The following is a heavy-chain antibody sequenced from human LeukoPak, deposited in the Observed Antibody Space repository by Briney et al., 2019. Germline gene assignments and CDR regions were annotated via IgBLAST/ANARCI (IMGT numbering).Heavy chain of an antibody. D-gene: IGHD2-2*01. V-gene: IGHV3-33*01. Sequence: GGSLRLSCAASGFTFSSYGMHWVRQAPGKGLEWVAVIWYDGSNKYYADSVKGRFTISRDNSKNTLYLQMNSLRAEDTAVYYCARDRVPAAQGDFDYWGQGTLVTVSS. CDR3: ARDRVPAAQGDFDY. J-gene: IGHJ4*02. CDR1: GFTFSSYG. CDR2: IWYDGSNK.